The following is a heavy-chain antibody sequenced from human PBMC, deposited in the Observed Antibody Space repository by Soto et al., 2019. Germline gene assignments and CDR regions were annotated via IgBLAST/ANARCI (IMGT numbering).Heavy chain of an antibody. D-gene: IGHD5-18*01. J-gene: IGHJ4*02. V-gene: IGHV4-59*01. CDR2: IYYSGST. CDR1: GVSISNYY. CDR3: AGTLKPVMVTPYGYPQLSCDY. Sequence: SETLSLTCTVSGVSISNYYWSWIRQPPGKGLESIGYIYYSGSTNYNPSLRYRVTIFEDTSKSQFSLKLSSVTAADTAVYYCAGTLKPVMVTPYGYPQLSCDYWGQGTLVTVSS.